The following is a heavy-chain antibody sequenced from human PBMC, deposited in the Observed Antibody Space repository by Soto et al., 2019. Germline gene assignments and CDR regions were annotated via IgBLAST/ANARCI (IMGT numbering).Heavy chain of an antibody. D-gene: IGHD6-19*01. CDR3: ARDLYYSSGRYFDHDAFDI. Sequence: QVQLVQSGADVKKPGASVQVSCKASGYNFTSSGISWVREAPGQWLEWMGWISAHNDRTKYARRFQYRVTMTTETPTSTVYMELGSLRSDDTSVYYCARDLYYSSGRYFDHDAFDIWGQGTVVTVSS. J-gene: IGHJ3*02. CDR2: ISAHNDRT. CDR1: GYNFTSSG. V-gene: IGHV1-18*01.